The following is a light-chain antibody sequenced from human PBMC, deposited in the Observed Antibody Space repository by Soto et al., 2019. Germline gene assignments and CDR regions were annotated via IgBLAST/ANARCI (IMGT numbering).Light chain of an antibody. CDR2: DVS. Sequence: QSALTQPASVSGSPGQSITISCTGTSSDVGGYNYVSWYQQHPGKAPKLMIYDVSNQPSGVSNRFSGSKSGNTASLTISGLQDEDEADYYCSSYTSSSTLLVGGGTKLTVL. V-gene: IGLV2-14*01. CDR1: SSDVGGYNY. J-gene: IGLJ2*01. CDR3: SSYTSSSTLL.